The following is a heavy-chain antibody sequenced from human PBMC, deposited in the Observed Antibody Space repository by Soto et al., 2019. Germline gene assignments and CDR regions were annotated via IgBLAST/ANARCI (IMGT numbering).Heavy chain of an antibody. J-gene: IGHJ4*02. CDR2: IIPVLGPA. CDR3: LRAAKLYFDY. V-gene: IGHV1-69*06. CDR1: GGTYNTLA. Sequence: QVQLVQSGAEVKKPGSSVKVSCKASGGTYNTLAISWVRQAPGQGLEWLGGIIPVLGPAVYAQKFEGRVTITAAKSTTTSHLQLIRLRAEDPAVYYCLRAAKLYFDYWGQGTLVTVSA.